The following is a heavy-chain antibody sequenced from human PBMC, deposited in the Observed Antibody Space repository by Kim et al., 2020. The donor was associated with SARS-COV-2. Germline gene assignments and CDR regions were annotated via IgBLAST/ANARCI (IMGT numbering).Heavy chain of an antibody. V-gene: IGHV3-33*05. CDR1: GFTFSSYG. J-gene: IGHJ4*01. Sequence: GGSLRLSCAASGFTFSSYGMHWVRQAPGKGLEWVAVISYDGSNKYYADSVKGRFTISRDNSKNTLYLQMNSLRAEDTAVYYCARDRGIAAAGPRWYFDY. D-gene: IGHD6-13*01. CDR2: ISYDGSNK. CDR3: ARDRGIAAAGPRWYFDY.